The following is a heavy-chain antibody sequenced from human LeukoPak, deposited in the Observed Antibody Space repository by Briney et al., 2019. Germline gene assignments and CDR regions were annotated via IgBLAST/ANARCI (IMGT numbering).Heavy chain of an antibody. CDR2: INPTGGST. CDR3: ARDPQYYYDSSGYSLVPYYFDS. D-gene: IGHD3-22*01. CDR1: GYTFTSYC. V-gene: IGHV1-46*01. J-gene: IGHJ4*02. Sequence: ASVRVSCKASGYTFTSYCLHWVRQAPGQGLEWMGIINPTGGSTSYLQKFQGRVTMTRDTSTSTVYMELSSLRSEDTAVYYCARDPQYYYDSSGYSLVPYYFDSWGQGTLVTVSS.